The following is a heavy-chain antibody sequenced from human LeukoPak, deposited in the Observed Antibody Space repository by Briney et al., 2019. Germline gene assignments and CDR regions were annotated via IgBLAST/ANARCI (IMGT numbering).Heavy chain of an antibody. CDR1: GFTFSNYA. CDR2: INGSGGST. CDR3: ATDRAGYGNFDY. Sequence: GGSLRLSCAASGFTFSNYAMSWVRQAPGKGLEWVSAINGSGGSTYYADSVKCRFTISRDNAKNTLYRQKNSLRAEDRAVYYWATDRAGYGNFDYWGQGTLVTVSS. J-gene: IGHJ4*02. D-gene: IGHD5-12*01. V-gene: IGHV3-23*01.